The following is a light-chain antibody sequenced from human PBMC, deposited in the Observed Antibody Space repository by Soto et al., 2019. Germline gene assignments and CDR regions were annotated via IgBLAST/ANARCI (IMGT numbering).Light chain of an antibody. CDR3: SSYTSSTSVV. Sequence: QSVLTQPASVSGSPGQSITISCTGTSRDVGGYNYVSWYQQHPGKAPKLIIYDVSNRPSGVSNRFSGSKSGNTASLTISGLQAEDEADYYCSSYTSSTSVVFGGGTQLTVL. V-gene: IGLV2-14*01. CDR1: SRDVGGYNY. J-gene: IGLJ2*01. CDR2: DVS.